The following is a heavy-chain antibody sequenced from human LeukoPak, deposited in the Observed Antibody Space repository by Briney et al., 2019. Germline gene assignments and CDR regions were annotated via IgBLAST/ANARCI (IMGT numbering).Heavy chain of an antibody. J-gene: IGHJ5*02. CDR3: ARQSITGPRFDP. D-gene: IGHD1-20*01. CDR1: GGSFSGYY. Sequence: SETLSLTCAVYGGSFSGYYWSWIRQPPGKGLEWIGEINQSGSTNYNPSLKSRVTISVDTSKNQFSLKLSSVTVADTAVYYCARQSITGPRFDPWGQGTLVTVSS. V-gene: IGHV4-34*01. CDR2: INQSGST.